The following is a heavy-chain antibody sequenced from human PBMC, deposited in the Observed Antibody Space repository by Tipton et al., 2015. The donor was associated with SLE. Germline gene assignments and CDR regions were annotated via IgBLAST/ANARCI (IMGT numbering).Heavy chain of an antibody. V-gene: IGHV3-7*03. J-gene: IGHJ4*02. CDR1: GFTLSNYW. CDR3: AKAPRDYYDSSGSVFDY. D-gene: IGHD3-22*01. Sequence: GSLRLSCAASGFTLSNYWMNWVRQAPGKGLQWVGQIKEDGSETYYVGSVKGRFTISRDNVKNSLYLEMNSLRVEDTAVYYCAKAPRDYYDSSGSVFDYWGQGTLVTVSS. CDR2: IKEDGSET.